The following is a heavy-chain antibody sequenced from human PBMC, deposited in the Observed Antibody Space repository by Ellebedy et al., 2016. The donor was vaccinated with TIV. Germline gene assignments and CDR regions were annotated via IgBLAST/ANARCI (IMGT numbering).Heavy chain of an antibody. D-gene: IGHD2-2*01. J-gene: IGHJ3*02. CDR3: ARAPPEHIVVVPAATDAFDI. Sequence: PGGSLRLSCAASGFTFSSYSMNWVRQAPGKGLEWVSSISSSSSYIYYADSVKGRFTISRDNAKNSLYLQMNSLRAEDTAVYYCARAPPEHIVVVPAATDAFDIWGQGTMVTVSS. CDR1: GFTFSSYS. V-gene: IGHV3-21*01. CDR2: ISSSSSYI.